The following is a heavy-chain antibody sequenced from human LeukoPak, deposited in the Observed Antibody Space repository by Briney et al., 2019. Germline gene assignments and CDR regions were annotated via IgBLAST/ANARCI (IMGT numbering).Heavy chain of an antibody. J-gene: IGHJ4*02. CDR3: ARVRWLQPIFDY. V-gene: IGHV4-34*01. CDR2: INHSGST. CDR1: GGSFSGYY. Sequence: SETLSLTCAVYGGSFSGYYWSWIRQPPGTGLEWIGEINHSGSTNYNPSLKSRVTISVDTSKNQFSLKLSSVTAADTAVYYCARVRWLQPIFDYWGQGTLVTVSS. D-gene: IGHD5-24*01.